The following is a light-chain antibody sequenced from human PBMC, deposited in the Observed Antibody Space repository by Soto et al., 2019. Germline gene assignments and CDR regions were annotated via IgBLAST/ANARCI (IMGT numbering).Light chain of an antibody. CDR3: SSYTSSSTYVV. J-gene: IGLJ2*01. CDR2: GFV. Sequence: QSVLTQPASVSGSPGQSITISCTGTSSDVGGYNYVSWYQQHPGKAPKFIIYGFVNRPSGVSNRFSGSKSGNTASLTISGLQAEDEADYYCSSYTSSSTYVVFGGGTKLTVL. V-gene: IGLV2-14*01. CDR1: SSDVGGYNY.